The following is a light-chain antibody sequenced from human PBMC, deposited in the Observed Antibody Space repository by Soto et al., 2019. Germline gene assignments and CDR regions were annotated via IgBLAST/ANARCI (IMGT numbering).Light chain of an antibody. CDR2: GAS. V-gene: IGKV3-20*01. CDR1: QSVSSSY. CDR3: QQYGNSRGT. J-gene: IGKJ1*01. Sequence: EIVLTQSPGTLSLSPGERATLSCRASQSVSSSYLAWYQQKPGQAPRILIYGASSRGTGIPDRFSGSGSGTDFTLTISGLEPEDFAVYYCQQYGNSRGTFGQGTKVDIK.